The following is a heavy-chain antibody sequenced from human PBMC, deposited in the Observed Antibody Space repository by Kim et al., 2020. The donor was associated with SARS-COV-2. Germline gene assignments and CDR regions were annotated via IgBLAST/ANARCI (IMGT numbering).Heavy chain of an antibody. Sequence: SETLSLTCTVSVGSISSGSYYWSWIRQPAGKGLEWIGRIYTSGSTNYNPSLKSRVTISVDTSKNQFSLKLSSVTAADTAVYYCARGYSYAYFDYWGQGTLVTVSS. D-gene: IGHD5-18*01. CDR1: VGSISSGSYY. CDR2: IYTSGST. V-gene: IGHV4-61*02. J-gene: IGHJ4*02. CDR3: ARGYSYAYFDY.